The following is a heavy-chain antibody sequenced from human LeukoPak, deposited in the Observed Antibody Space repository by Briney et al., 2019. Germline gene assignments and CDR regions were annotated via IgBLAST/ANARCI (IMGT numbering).Heavy chain of an antibody. D-gene: IGHD2-2*01. CDR3: ACGASSSSPYYYYGMDV. CDR1: GGSISSYY. Sequence: SETLSLTCTVSGGSISSYYWSWIRQPPGKGLEWIGYIYYSGSTNYNPSLKSRVTISVDTSKNQFSLKLSSVTAADTAVYYCACGASSSSPYYYYGMDVWGQGTTVTVSS. CDR2: IYYSGST. J-gene: IGHJ6*02. V-gene: IGHV4-59*08.